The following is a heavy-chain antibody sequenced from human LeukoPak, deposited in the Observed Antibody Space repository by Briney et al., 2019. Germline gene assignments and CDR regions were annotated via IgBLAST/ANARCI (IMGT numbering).Heavy chain of an antibody. CDR3: TKDPTGDYVGAFDP. Sequence: GGSLRLSCAASGFTFSSYGMHWVRQAPGKGLEWVAVISYDGSNKYYADSVKGRFTISRDNSKNTLYLQMNSLRAEDTAVYYCTKDPTGDYVGAFDPWGQGTLVTVSS. J-gene: IGHJ5*02. CDR1: GFTFSSYG. V-gene: IGHV3-30*18. CDR2: ISYDGSNK. D-gene: IGHD4-17*01.